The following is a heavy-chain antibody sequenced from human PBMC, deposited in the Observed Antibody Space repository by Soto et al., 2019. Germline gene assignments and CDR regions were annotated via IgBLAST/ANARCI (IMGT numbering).Heavy chain of an antibody. J-gene: IGHJ4*02. CDR1: GGSISSSSYY. D-gene: IGHD2-2*01. Sequence: QLQLQESGPGLVKPSETLSLTCTVSGGSISSSSYYWGWIRQPPGKGLEWIGSIYYSGSTYYNPSLTSRVTISVDTSKNQFSLKLSSVTAADTAVYYCVGGYCSSTSCYPFDYWGQGTLVTVSS. CDR2: IYYSGST. CDR3: VGGYCSSTSCYPFDY. V-gene: IGHV4-39*01.